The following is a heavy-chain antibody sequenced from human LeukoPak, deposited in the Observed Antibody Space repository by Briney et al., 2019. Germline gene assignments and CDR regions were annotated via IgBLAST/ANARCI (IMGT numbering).Heavy chain of an antibody. CDR1: GGSISNYY. Sequence: PSETLSLTCTVSGGSISNYYWNWIRQPAGKGLVWIGRIYSSGSTSYNPSLKSRVTISVDKSKNQFSLKLSSVTAADTAVYYCARKEDYWGQGTLVTVSS. CDR3: ARKEDY. CDR2: IYSSGST. V-gene: IGHV4-4*07. J-gene: IGHJ4*02.